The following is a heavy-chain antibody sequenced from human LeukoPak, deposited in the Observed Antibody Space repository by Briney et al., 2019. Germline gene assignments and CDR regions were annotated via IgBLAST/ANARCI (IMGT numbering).Heavy chain of an antibody. J-gene: IGHJ5*02. Sequence: ASVKVSCKAAGYTFTDYNIHWVRQAPGQGLEWMGWINPNSGGTNYAQKFQGRVTMIRDTSISTAYMELSRLRSDDTAVYYCARDRLVRGRADWFDPWGQGTLVTVSS. V-gene: IGHV1-2*02. CDR3: ARDRLVRGRADWFDP. CDR2: INPNSGGT. CDR1: GYTFTDYN. D-gene: IGHD3-10*01.